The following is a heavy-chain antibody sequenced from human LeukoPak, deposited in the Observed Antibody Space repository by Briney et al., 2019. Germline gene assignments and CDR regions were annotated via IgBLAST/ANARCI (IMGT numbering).Heavy chain of an antibody. D-gene: IGHD1-26*01. V-gene: IGHV1-69*10. CDR1: GDTFTNYA. CDR2: IIPALNRP. CDR3: AREDTGSLGIDY. Sequence: GASVNVSCKASGDTFTNYAFTWVRQVPGLGFEWMGGIIPALNRPDHSRKFQGRLTITADESTTTVYMELSSLRSEDTAVYYCAREDTGSLGIDYWGQGTLVTVSS. J-gene: IGHJ4*02.